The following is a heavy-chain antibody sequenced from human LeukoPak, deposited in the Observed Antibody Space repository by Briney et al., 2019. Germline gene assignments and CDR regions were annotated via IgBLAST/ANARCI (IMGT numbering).Heavy chain of an antibody. CDR3: AKDPPLAVAGYFDY. CDR2: IRYDGSNK. D-gene: IGHD6-19*01. Sequence: TGGSLRLSCAASGFTFSSYGMHWVRQAPGKGLEWVAFIRYDGSNKYYADSVKGRFTISRDNSKNTLYLQMNSLRAEDTAVYYCAKDPPLAVAGYFDYWGQGTLVTVSS. CDR1: GFTFSSYG. V-gene: IGHV3-30*02. J-gene: IGHJ4*02.